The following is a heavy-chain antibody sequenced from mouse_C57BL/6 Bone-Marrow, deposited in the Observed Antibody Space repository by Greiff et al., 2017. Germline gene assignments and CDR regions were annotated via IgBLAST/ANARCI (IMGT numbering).Heavy chain of an antibody. CDR2: IDPENGDT. CDR3: TTLITTVVATPYWYVNF. D-gene: IGHD1-1*01. V-gene: IGHV14-4*01. Sequence: VQLQQSGAELVRPGASVKLSCTASGFNIKDDYMHWVKQRPEQGLGWIGWIDPENGDTDYAAKFKGKATLTADTSSNTAYLQLSSLTSEDSAVYYWTTLITTVVATPYWYVNFWGTGNTVSVSS. CDR1: GFNIKDDY. J-gene: IGHJ1*03.